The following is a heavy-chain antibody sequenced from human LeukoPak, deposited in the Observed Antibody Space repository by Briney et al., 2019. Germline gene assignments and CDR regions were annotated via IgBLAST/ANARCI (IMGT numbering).Heavy chain of an antibody. D-gene: IGHD6-19*01. CDR1: GHTFTSYE. CDR2: MNPNSGNT. CDR3: ARGLAVAGTGY. Sequence: ASVKVSCKAPGHTFTSYEINWVRQATGQGLEWMGWMNPNSGNTGYAQTFQGRVTMTRDTSISTAYMELSSLRSEDTAVYYCARGLAVAGTGYWGQGTLVTVSS. J-gene: IGHJ4*02. V-gene: IGHV1-8*01.